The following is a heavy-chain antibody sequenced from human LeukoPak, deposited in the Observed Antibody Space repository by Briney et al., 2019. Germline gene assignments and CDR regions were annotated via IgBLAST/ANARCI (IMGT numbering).Heavy chain of an antibody. V-gene: IGHV3-48*04. CDR3: ARELASMDV. CDR1: GFTFSDYS. Sequence: GGSLRLSCVASGFTFSDYSMDWVRQAPGAGLEWISYISKNSGSIDYADSVRGRFTVSRDNAKNSLHLQMNSLRAEDTAVYYCARELASMDVWGKGTTVTVSS. J-gene: IGHJ6*03. CDR2: ISKNSGSI.